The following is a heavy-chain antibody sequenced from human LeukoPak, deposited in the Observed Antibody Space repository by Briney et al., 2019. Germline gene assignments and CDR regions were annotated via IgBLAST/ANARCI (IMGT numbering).Heavy chain of an antibody. V-gene: IGHV4-59*01. J-gene: IGHJ4*02. CDR2: IYYIGST. CDR3: ARNTKGTATPDE. Sequence: SETLSLTCTVSGGSISSYYWSWIRQPPRKGLEWSGCIYYIGSTNYYPSLKSRVPTSVDTSKNQFSLELTSLTAADTTVYYCARNTKGTATPDEWGQGTLVTASS. CDR1: GGSISSYY.